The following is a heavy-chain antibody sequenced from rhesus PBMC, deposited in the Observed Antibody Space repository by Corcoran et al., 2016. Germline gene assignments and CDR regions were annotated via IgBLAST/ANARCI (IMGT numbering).Heavy chain of an antibody. CDR2: INSGGGST. CDR3: SKLGAGTYFDY. J-gene: IGHJ4*01. D-gene: IGHD1-1*01. V-gene: IGHV3S25*01. CDR1: GFTFSSYW. Sequence: EVQLVESGGGLAKPGGSLRLSCAASGFTFSSYWMNWVRQAPGKGLEWVSAINSGGGSTYYADSVKGRFTISRDNSKNTLSLQMSSLRAEDTAVYYCSKLGAGTYFDYWGQGVLVTVSS.